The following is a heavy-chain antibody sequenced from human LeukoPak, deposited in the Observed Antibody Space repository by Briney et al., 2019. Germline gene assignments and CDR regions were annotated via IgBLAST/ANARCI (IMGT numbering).Heavy chain of an antibody. J-gene: IGHJ4*02. V-gene: IGHV3-21*01. CDR2: ISSSSSYI. D-gene: IGHD2-2*01. Sequence: GGSLRLSCAASGFTFSSYSVNWVRQAPGKGLEWVSSISSSSSYIYYADSVKGRFTISRDNAKNSLYLQMNSLRAEDTAVYYCARDCSSTSCYLGLGYWGQGTLVTVSS. CDR1: GFTFSSYS. CDR3: ARDCSSTSCYLGLGY.